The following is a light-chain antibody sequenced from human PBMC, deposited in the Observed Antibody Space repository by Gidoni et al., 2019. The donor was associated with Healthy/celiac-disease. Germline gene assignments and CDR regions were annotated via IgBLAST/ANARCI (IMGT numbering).Light chain of an antibody. CDR2: QDS. CDR3: QAWDSRVV. CDR1: KLGDKY. Sequence: SYELTQPPSVSVSLGQTASITCSGDKLGDKYACWYQQKPGQSPVLVIYQDSKRPSGIPERFSGSNSGNTATLTISGTQAMDEADYYCQAWDSRVVFGGGTKLTVL. V-gene: IGLV3-1*01. J-gene: IGLJ2*01.